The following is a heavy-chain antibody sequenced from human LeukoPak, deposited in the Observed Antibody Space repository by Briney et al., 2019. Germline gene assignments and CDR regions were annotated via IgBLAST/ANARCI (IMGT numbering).Heavy chain of an antibody. CDR2: ISAYNGNT. CDR3: ARVGGYYDFWSGYSGYYGVDV. D-gene: IGHD3-3*01. V-gene: IGHV1-18*01. CDR1: GYTFTSYG. J-gene: IGHJ6*02. Sequence: ASVKVSCKASGYTFTSYGISWVRQAPGQGLEWMGWISAYNGNTNYAQKLQGRVTMTTDTSTSTAYMELRSLRSDDTAVYYCARVGGYYDFWSGYSGYYGVDVWGQGTTATVSS.